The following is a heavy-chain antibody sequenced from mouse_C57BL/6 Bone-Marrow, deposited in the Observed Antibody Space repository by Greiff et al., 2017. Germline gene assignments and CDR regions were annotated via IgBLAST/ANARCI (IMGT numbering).Heavy chain of an antibody. CDR2: IDPSDSYT. CDR3: ARSDYYGSSYNFDY. J-gene: IGHJ2*01. CDR1: GYTFTSYW. Sequence: VQLKQPGAELVMPGASVKLSCKASGYTFTSYWMHWVKQRPGQGLEWIGEIDPSDSYTNYNQKFKGKSTLTVDKSSSTAYMQLSSLTSEDSAVYYCARSDYYGSSYNFDYWGQGTTLTVSS. D-gene: IGHD1-1*01. V-gene: IGHV1-69*01.